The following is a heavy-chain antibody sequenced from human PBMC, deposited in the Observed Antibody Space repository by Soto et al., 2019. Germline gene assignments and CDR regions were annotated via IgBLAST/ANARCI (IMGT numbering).Heavy chain of an antibody. Sequence: GGSLRLSCAASGFTFRHFAMNWVLQAPGQGLDWVSAIHTGGDTYYADSVKGRFTVSRDNSKNTLYLQMSILRAEDTAIYYCVRDTVMSSSLGDYWGQGTLVTVSS. J-gene: IGHJ4*02. V-gene: IGHV3-23*01. CDR2: IHTGGDT. CDR3: VRDTVMSSSLGDY. D-gene: IGHD6-13*01. CDR1: GFTFRHFA.